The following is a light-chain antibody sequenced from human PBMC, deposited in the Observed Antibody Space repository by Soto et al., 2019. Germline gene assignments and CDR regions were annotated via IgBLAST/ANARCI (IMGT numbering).Light chain of an antibody. CDR1: SSDVGNYKY. J-gene: IGLJ1*01. V-gene: IGLV2-14*01. CDR3: FSYTSSGTYV. CDR2: EVS. Sequence: QSVLTQPASGSGSPGQSITISCTGTSSDVGNYKYVSWYQQHPGKAPKLMIYEVSNRPSGVSNRFSGSKSGNTASLTISGLQAEDETDYYCFSYTSSGTYVFGTGTQLTVL.